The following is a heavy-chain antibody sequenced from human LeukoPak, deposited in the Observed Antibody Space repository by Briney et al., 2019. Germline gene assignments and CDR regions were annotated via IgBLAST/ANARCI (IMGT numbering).Heavy chain of an antibody. V-gene: IGHV3-30*02. CDR2: IRYDGSNK. J-gene: IGHJ2*01. CDR3: TRPQAARRLLEDFDL. D-gene: IGHD3-22*01. Sequence: GGSLRLSCTASQFTFSSYDMHWVRQAPGKGLEWVAFIRYDGSNKYYADSVKGRFTISRDNSKNTLYLQMYSLKTEDTAVYYCTRPQAARRLLEDFDLWGRGTLVTVSS. CDR1: QFTFSSYD.